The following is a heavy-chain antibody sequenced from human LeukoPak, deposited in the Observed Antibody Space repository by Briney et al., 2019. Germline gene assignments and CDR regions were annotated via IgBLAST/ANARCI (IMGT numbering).Heavy chain of an antibody. J-gene: IGHJ4*02. CDR3: ARYAIAAAGRSLDY. CDR2: IDWDDDK. V-gene: IGHV2-70*11. CDR1: GFSLSTSGMC. Sequence: SGPTLVNPTQTLTLTCTFSGFSLSTSGMCVSWIRQPPGKALEWLARIDWDDDKYYSTSLKTRLTISKDTSKNQVVLTMTNMDPVDTATYYCARYAIAAAGRSLDYWGQGTLVTVSS. D-gene: IGHD6-13*01.